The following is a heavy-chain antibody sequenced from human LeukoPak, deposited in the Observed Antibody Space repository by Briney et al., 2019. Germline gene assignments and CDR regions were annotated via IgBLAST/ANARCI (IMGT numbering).Heavy chain of an antibody. Sequence: SGTLSLTCAVYGGSFSGYYWSWIRQPPGKGLEWIGEINHSGSTNYNPSLKSRVTISVDTSKNQFSLKLSSVTAADTAVYYCARGGRWGSGSYYGYWGQGTLVTVSS. CDR3: ARGGRWGSGSYYGY. CDR1: GGSFSGYY. D-gene: IGHD3-10*01. J-gene: IGHJ4*02. CDR2: INHSGST. V-gene: IGHV4-34*01.